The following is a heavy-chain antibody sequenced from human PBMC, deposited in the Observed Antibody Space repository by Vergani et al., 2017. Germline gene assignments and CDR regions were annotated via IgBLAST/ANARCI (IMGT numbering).Heavy chain of an antibody. CDR3: ARSRPYCTSGSCPAI. J-gene: IGHJ4*02. Sequence: QVKLQESGPGLLKPSQTLSLTCTVSGESIRSGSHYWSWIRQPAGKGPEWIGHIHTGGSTDLNPPFKSLVSISVDTSKSQFSLKLNSVTVADTAVYYCARSRPYCTSGSCPAIWGQGTLVTVSS. D-gene: IGHD2-15*01. CDR1: GESIRSGSHY. CDR2: IHTGGST. V-gene: IGHV4-61*02.